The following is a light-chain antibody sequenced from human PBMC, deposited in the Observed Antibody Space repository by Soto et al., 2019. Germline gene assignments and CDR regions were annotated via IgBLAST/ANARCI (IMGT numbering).Light chain of an antibody. CDR1: SSDVGGYNY. J-gene: IGLJ2*01. V-gene: IGLV2-14*01. CDR3: SSYTSTNTPVV. CDR2: EVS. Sequence: ALTQPASVSGSPGQTITISCTGTSSDVGGYNYVSWYQHNPGKAPKLLTYEVSNRPSGVSDRFSGSKSDNMASLTISGLQAEDEADYYCSSYTSTNTPVVFGGGTKVT.